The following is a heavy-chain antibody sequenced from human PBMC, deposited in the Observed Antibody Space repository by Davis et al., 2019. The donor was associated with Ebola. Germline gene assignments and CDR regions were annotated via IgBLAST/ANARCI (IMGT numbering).Heavy chain of an antibody. Sequence: ASVKVSCKASGYTFTSYAMHWVRQAPGQRLEWMGWINAGNGNTKYSQKFQGRVTMTTDTSTSTAYMELRSLRSDDTAVYYCARSGIAAAGIWWWFDPWGQGTLVTVSS. D-gene: IGHD6-13*01. V-gene: IGHV1-3*01. CDR3: ARSGIAAAGIWWWFDP. CDR1: GYTFTSYA. J-gene: IGHJ5*02. CDR2: INAGNGNT.